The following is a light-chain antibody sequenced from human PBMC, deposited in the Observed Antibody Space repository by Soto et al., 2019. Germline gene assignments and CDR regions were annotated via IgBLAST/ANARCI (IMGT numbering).Light chain of an antibody. V-gene: IGKV1-33*01. CDR3: QQYDDLPIT. Sequence: EIQMTQSPSSLSVSVGDRVTITCQASHDITNYLNWYQQKPGKAPKLLIYDVSKLETGVPSRFSGSGSGTDFTFTISSLQPEDIATYFCQQYDDLPITFGQGTRLEI. J-gene: IGKJ5*01. CDR1: HDITNY. CDR2: DVS.